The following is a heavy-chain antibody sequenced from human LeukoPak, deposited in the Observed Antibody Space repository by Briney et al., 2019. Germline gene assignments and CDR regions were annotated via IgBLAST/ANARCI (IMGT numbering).Heavy chain of an antibody. CDR1: GGSFSGYY. J-gene: IGHJ4*02. V-gene: IGHV4-34*01. CDR2: INHSGST. CDR3: ARGQDGPFDY. Sequence: SETLSLTCAVYGGSFSGYYWNWIRQPPGKGLEWIGEINHSGSTNYNPSLKSRVTISVDTSKNQFSLKLSSVTAADTAVYYCARGQDGPFDYWGQGTLVTVSS.